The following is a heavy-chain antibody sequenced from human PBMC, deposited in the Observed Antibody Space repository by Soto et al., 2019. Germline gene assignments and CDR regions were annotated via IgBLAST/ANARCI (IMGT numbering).Heavy chain of an antibody. Sequence: GSVKVSCKASGYTFTSYGISWVRQAPGQGLEWMGWISAYNGNTNYAQKLQGRVTMTTDTSTSTAYMELRSLRSGDTAVYYCARDSSSVFYYGMDVWSQGTTVTVSS. CDR1: GYTFTSYG. CDR3: ARDSSSVFYYGMDV. D-gene: IGHD6-6*01. CDR2: ISAYNGNT. V-gene: IGHV1-18*01. J-gene: IGHJ6*02.